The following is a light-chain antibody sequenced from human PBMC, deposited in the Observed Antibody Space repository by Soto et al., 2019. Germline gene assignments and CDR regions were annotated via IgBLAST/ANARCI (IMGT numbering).Light chain of an antibody. Sequence: DIVMTQSPLSLPVTPGEPASISCMSSQSLLHSNGYNCLDWYLQKPGQSPQLLIYLGSNRASGVPDRFSGSGSGTDFTLKISRVEAEDVGVYYCMQTLQTPLTFGQGTKVDIK. J-gene: IGKJ1*01. V-gene: IGKV2-28*01. CDR3: MQTLQTPLT. CDR2: LGS. CDR1: QSLLHSNGYNC.